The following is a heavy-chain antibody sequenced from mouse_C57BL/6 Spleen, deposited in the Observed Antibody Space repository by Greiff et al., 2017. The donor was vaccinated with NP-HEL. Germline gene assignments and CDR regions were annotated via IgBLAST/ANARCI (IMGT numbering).Heavy chain of an antibody. V-gene: IGHV6-3*01. Sequence: EVQVEESGGGLVQPGGSMKLSCVASGFTFSNYWMNWVRQSPEKGLEWVAQIRLKSGNYASHYAESVKGRFTISRDDTKSRIYQQMNNVRAEDTGSYYCTDYPWFAYWGQGTLVTVSA. CDR1: GFTFSNYW. J-gene: IGHJ3*01. CDR2: IRLKSGNYAS. CDR3: TDYPWFAY.